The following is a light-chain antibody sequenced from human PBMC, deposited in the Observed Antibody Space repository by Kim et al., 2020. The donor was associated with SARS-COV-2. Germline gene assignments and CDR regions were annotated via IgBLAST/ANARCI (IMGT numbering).Light chain of an antibody. CDR1: QSINRY. V-gene: IGKV1-39*01. CDR2: AAS. J-gene: IGKJ1*01. Sequence: DIQMTQSPSSLSASVGDRVTIACRASQSINRYLNWYQRKLGEASKLLIYAASGLQSGVPSRFSGNGSGTDFTRTISSLQPEDFATYGGQQSSSTPLTFGQGTKVDIK. CDR3: QQSSSTPLT.